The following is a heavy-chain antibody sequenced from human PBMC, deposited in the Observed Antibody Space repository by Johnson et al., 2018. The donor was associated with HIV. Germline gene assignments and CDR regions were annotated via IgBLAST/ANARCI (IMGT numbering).Heavy chain of an antibody. V-gene: IGHV3-NL1*01. Sequence: VPLVESGGGVVQPGRSLRLSCAASGFTFSNYAMHWVRQAPGKGLEWVSSISGGSTYYADSVKGRFTISRDNSKNTLYLQMNSLRAEDTAVYYCAKDQWYNWNYVSPDAFDIWGQGTMVTVSS. CDR3: AKDQWYNWNYVSPDAFDI. D-gene: IGHD1-7*01. CDR2: ISGGST. J-gene: IGHJ3*02. CDR1: GFTFSNYA.